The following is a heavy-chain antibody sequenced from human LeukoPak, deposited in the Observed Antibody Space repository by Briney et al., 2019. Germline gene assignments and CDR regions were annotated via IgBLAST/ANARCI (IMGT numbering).Heavy chain of an antibody. D-gene: IGHD3-3*01. CDR1: GGSISSSNW. J-gene: IGHJ3*02. Sequence: PSETLSLTCAVSGGSISSSNWWSWVRQPPGKGLEWIGEIYHGGSTNYNPSLKSRVTISVDKSKNQFSLKLSSVTAADTAVYYCATAYDFWSGYTLRDAFDIWGQGTMVTVSS. CDR3: ATAYDFWSGYTLRDAFDI. V-gene: IGHV4-4*02. CDR2: IYHGGST.